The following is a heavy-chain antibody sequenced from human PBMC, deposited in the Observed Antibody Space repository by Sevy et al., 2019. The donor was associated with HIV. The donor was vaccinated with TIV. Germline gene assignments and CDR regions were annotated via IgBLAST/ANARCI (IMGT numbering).Heavy chain of an antibody. V-gene: IGHV4-39*01. CDR2: IYYSGST. D-gene: IGHD4-17*01. J-gene: IGHJ3*02. CDR1: GGSISSSSYY. Sequence: SETLSLTCTVSGGSISSSSYYWGWIRQPPGKGLEWIGSIYYSGSTYYNPSLKSRVTISVDTSKNQFSLKLSSVTAADTAVYYCAITHTVTWAFDIWGQGTMVTVSS. CDR3: AITHTVTWAFDI.